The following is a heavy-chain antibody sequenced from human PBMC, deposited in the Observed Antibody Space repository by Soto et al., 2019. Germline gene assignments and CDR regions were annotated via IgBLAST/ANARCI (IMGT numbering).Heavy chain of an antibody. V-gene: IGHV4-59*08. J-gene: IGHJ5*02. CDR1: GGSISSYY. D-gene: IGHD3-9*01. CDR2: IYYSGST. CDR3: ARKNDYDILMPWFDP. Sequence: SETLSLTCTVSGGSISSYYWSWIRQPPGKGLEWFGYIYYSGSTNYNPSLKSRVTISVDTSKNQFSLKLSSVTATDTAVYYCARKNDYDILMPWFDPWGQGTLVTVSS.